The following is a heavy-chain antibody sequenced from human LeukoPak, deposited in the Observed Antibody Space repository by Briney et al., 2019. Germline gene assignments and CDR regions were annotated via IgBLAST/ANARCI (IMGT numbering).Heavy chain of an antibody. D-gene: IGHD4-17*01. CDR3: ARDPDYGDDAFTNDY. J-gene: IGHJ4*02. Sequence: GASVKVSCKASGYTFTGYYMHWVRQAPGQGLEWMGRINPNSGGTNYAQKFQGRVTMTRDTSISTAYMELSRLRSDDTAVYYCARDPDYGDDAFTNDYWGQGTLVTVSS. CDR2: INPNSGGT. CDR1: GYTFTGYY. V-gene: IGHV1-2*06.